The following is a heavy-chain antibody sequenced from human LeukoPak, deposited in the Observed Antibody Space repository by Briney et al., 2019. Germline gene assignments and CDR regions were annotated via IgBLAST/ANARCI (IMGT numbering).Heavy chain of an antibody. CDR2: IWFDGSNR. V-gene: IGHV3-33*01. Sequence: GGSLRLSCEASGFTFRNYGMHWVRQAPGKGLDWVGVIWFDGSNRYYADSVKGRFTISRDNSKNTLYLQVNSVRAEDTAVYYCARDTSGYYDYWGQGALVTVST. J-gene: IGHJ4*02. CDR1: GFTFRNYG. CDR3: ARDTSGYYDY. D-gene: IGHD2-15*01.